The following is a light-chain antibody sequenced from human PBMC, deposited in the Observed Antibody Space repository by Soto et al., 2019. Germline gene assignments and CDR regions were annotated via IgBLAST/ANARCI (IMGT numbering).Light chain of an antibody. V-gene: IGKV3-20*01. Sequence: EILLTQSPGTLSLSPGERVTLSCRASQGVGHNYLAWYQQKPGQAPRLLVHGASNRATGIPDRFSGSGSETDFTLTISRLEPEDFAVYYCQQYATSPLTFGQGTKVEIK. J-gene: IGKJ1*01. CDR3: QQYATSPLT. CDR2: GAS. CDR1: QGVGHNY.